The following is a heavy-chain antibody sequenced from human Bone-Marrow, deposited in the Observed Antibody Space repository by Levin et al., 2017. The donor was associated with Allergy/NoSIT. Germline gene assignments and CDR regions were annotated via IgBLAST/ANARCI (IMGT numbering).Heavy chain of an antibody. Sequence: PGGSLRLSCAASGFTFSSYAVHWVRQAPGKGLEWLALIWSDGSNKYYADSVKGRFTISRDSSDNTLYLQMNNLRAEDTAVYFCARVRRAEDRTDAFSIWGQGTLVTVSS. CDR3: ARVRRAEDRTDAFSI. CDR1: GFTFSSYA. J-gene: IGHJ3*02. V-gene: IGHV3-33*01. CDR2: IWSDGSNK. D-gene: IGHD1-14*01.